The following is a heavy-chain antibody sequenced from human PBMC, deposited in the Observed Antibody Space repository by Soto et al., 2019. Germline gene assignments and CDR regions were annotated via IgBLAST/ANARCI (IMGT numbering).Heavy chain of an antibody. D-gene: IGHD6-19*01. CDR1: GGTFSTYA. V-gene: IGHV1-69*01. J-gene: IGHJ4*02. CDR3: ASPKGTYSSGYYYFDF. CDR2: IIPLFGTA. Sequence: QVQLEQSGGEVKQPGSSVRVSCKTSGGTFSTYAINWVRQAPGQGLEWMGAIIPLFGTADYSQKFQGRVTITADESTSTAYMELSSLRFDDTAVYFCASPKGTYSSGYYYFDFWGQGNLVTVSS.